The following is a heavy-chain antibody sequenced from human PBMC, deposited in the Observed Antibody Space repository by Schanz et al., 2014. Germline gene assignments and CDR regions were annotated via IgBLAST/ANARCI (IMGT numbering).Heavy chain of an antibody. Sequence: QVQLVQSGPEVKKPGATVKASCKASGYIFINSGISWVRQAPGQGLEWMGWISVYTGNTKYGQKVQGRVTMTTDSTTSTAYMALTDLRSDDAAVYYCAKAEYDILTDSYSSLDPWGQGTLVAVSS. CDR1: GYIFINSG. CDR2: ISVYTGNT. CDR3: AKAEYDILTDSYSSLDP. J-gene: IGHJ5*02. D-gene: IGHD3-9*01. V-gene: IGHV1-18*01.